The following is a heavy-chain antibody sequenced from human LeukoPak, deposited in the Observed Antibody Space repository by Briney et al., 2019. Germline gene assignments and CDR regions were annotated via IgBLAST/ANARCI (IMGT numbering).Heavy chain of an antibody. Sequence: PSETLSLTCTVSGGSISSYYWSWIRQPPGKGLEWIGYIYYSGSTNYNPSLKSRVTISVDTSKNQFSLKLSSVTAADTAVYYCARVKYYYGSSGYSQNFDYWGQGTLVTVSS. J-gene: IGHJ4*02. CDR3: ARVKYYYGSSGYSQNFDY. V-gene: IGHV4-59*01. CDR1: GGSISSYY. D-gene: IGHD3-22*01. CDR2: IYYSGST.